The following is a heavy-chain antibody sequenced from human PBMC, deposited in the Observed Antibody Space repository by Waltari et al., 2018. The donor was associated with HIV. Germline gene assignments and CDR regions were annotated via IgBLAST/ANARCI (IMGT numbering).Heavy chain of an antibody. Sequence: QVQLQESGPGLVKPSETLSLTCTVSGGSMSSYYWTWIRQSPEKGLEWIGYVYYSGNTNYNPSLKSRVTISVDTSKSQFSLKLSSVTAADTAVYYCARMGGRHSPPAYWGQGTLVTVCS. J-gene: IGHJ4*02. CDR1: GGSMSSYY. D-gene: IGHD3-16*01. CDR2: VYYSGNT. CDR3: ARMGGRHSPPAY. V-gene: IGHV4-59*01.